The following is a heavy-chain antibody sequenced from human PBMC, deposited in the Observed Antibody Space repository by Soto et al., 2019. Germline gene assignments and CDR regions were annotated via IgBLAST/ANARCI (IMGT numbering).Heavy chain of an antibody. D-gene: IGHD2-2*01. CDR2: ISYDGSNK. CDR1: VFTFSSYA. J-gene: IGHJ5*02. Sequence: PGGSLRLSCAASVFTFSSYAMHWVRQAPGKGLEWVAVISYDGSNKYYADSVKGRFTISRDNSKNTLYLQMNSLRAEDTAMYYCARDKSGASCYGMCPRAFDPWGQGTLVTVSS. V-gene: IGHV3-30-3*01. CDR3: ARDKSGASCYGMCPRAFDP.